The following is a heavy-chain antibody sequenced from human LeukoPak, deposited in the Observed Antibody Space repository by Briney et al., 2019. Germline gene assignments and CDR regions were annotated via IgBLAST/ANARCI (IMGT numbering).Heavy chain of an antibody. CDR3: ARADGYSSWFVH. CDR2: MYSGDST. V-gene: IGHV3-53*01. Sequence: GGSLRLSCEASGFTFSNAWMNWVRQAPGKGLEWVSVMYSGDSTYYDDSVKGRFTISRDNSKNTLDLQMNSLRDEDTGVYYCARADGYSSWFVHWGQGTLVTVSS. CDR1: GFTFSNAW. J-gene: IGHJ5*02. D-gene: IGHD5-18*01.